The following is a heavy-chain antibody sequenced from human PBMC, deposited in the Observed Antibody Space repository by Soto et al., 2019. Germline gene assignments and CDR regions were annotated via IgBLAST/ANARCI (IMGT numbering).Heavy chain of an antibody. CDR3: GREDGGWSDCDLGY. D-gene: IGHD2-21*01. V-gene: IGHV3-30-3*01. CDR2: IYPDGNGK. CDR1: GFTFSSHT. Sequence: QVHLVESGGGVVQPGGSLRLSCVASGFTFSSHTMHWVRQAPGKGLEWVTFIYPDGNGKYYTDSVKGRFTTSRDNSKKTLNLKMNGLRVEDTVVYYGGREDGGWSDCDLGYWAKGALVTV. J-gene: IGHJ4*02.